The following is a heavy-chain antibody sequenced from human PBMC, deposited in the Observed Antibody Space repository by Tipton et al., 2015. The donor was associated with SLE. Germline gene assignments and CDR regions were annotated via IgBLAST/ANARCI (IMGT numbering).Heavy chain of an antibody. CDR3: ARDVAAEFDY. CDR2: IYTSGST. Sequence: LRLSCTVSGGSISSGSYYWSWIRQPAGKGLEWIGRIYTSGSTNYNPSLKSRVTISVDTSKNQFSLKLSSVTAADTAVYYCARDVAAEFDYWGQGTRVTVSS. CDR1: GGSISSGSYY. D-gene: IGHD6-13*01. V-gene: IGHV4-61*02. J-gene: IGHJ4*02.